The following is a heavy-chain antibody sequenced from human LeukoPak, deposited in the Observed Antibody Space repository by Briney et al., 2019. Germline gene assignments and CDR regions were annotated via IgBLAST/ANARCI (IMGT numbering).Heavy chain of an antibody. V-gene: IGHV1-8*01. J-gene: IGHJ3*02. D-gene: IGHD5-18*01. CDR1: GYTFTSYD. CDR3: SRVYSYGSLDAFDI. CDR2: MTPISGNT. Sequence: ASVKVSCKASGYTFTSYDINWVRQATGQGLAWMGWMTPISGNTGYAQKFQGRVTMTRNTSISTAYMELSSLRSEDTAVYYCSRVYSYGSLDAFDIWGQGTMATVSS.